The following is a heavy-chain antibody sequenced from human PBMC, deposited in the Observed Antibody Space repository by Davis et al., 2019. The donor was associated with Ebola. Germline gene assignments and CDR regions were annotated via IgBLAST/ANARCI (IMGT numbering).Heavy chain of an antibody. J-gene: IGHJ5*02. CDR1: GGSVSSGSYY. D-gene: IGHD1-26*01. CDR2: IYYSGST. CDR3: ARVKFIVGATDWFDP. Sequence: GSLRLSCTVSGGSVSSGSYYWSWIRQPPGKGLEWIGYIYYSGSTNYNPSLKSRVTISVDKSKNQFSLKLSSVTAADTAVYYCARVKFIVGATDWFDPWGQGTLVTVSS. V-gene: IGHV4-61*01.